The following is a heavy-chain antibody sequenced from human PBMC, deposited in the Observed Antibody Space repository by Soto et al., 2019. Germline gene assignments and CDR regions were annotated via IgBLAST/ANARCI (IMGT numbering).Heavy chain of an antibody. J-gene: IGHJ4*02. Sequence: ASVKVSCKASGYTFTSYDINWVRQATGQGLEWMGWMNPKNGKTGYAQKFQGRVTMTEDTSTDTAYMELSSLRSEDTAVYYCARGDSGYGPPFDYWGQGTLVTVSS. CDR1: GYTFTSYD. D-gene: IGHD5-12*01. CDR2: MNPKNGKT. CDR3: ARGDSGYGPPFDY. V-gene: IGHV1-8*01.